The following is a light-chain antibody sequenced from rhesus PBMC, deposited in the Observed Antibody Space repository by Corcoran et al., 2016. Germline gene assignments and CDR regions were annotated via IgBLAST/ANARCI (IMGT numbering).Light chain of an antibody. CDR2: GVS. V-gene: IGLV2S7*01. J-gene: IGLJ6*01. Sequence: QSAPTQPPSVSGTPGQPFTISCTGTSSDFGGYNYVSWYQQHPDTAPKLMIYGVSNRPSGVSDRFSGSKSGNTASLTISGLQAEDEADYYGCSYTSSSSFVFGSGTKLTVL. CDR3: CSYTSSSSFV. CDR1: SSDFGGYNY.